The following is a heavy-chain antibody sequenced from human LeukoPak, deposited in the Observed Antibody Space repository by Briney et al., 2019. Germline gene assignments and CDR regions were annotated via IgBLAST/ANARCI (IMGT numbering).Heavy chain of an antibody. J-gene: IGHJ3*02. D-gene: IGHD7-27*01. CDR3: AKPGDRYAFDI. CDR2: IRYDGSHK. Sequence: PGGSLRLSCAASGFAFSNFAMHWVRQAPGRGLEWVAFIRYDGSHKYYADSVQGRFTISRDNSKNTLYLQMTSLRAEDTAVYYCAKPGDRYAFDIWGQGTMVTVSS. CDR1: GFAFSNFA. V-gene: IGHV3-30*02.